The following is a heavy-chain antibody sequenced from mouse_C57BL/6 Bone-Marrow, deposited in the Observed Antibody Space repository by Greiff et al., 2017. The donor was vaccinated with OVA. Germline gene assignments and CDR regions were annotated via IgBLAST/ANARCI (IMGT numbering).Heavy chain of an antibody. Sequence: QVQLQQPGAELVQPGASVKLSCKASGYTFTSYWMHWVKQRPGRGFEWIGRIDPNSGGNTYNEKFKSKATLTVDKPSSTAYMQLSSLTSEDSAVYYCARGDWAWFAYWGQGTLVTVSA. D-gene: IGHD4-1*01. J-gene: IGHJ3*01. CDR2: IDPNSGGN. V-gene: IGHV1-72*01. CDR1: GYTFTSYW. CDR3: ARGDWAWFAY.